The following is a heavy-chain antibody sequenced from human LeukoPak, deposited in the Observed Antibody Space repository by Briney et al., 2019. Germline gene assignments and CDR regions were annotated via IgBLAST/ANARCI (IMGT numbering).Heavy chain of an antibody. CDR1: GDSISSSSSF. J-gene: IGHJ4*02. D-gene: IGHD1-26*01. CDR3: AGSGSYYYFDY. Sequence: PSETLSLTCTVSGDSISSSSSFWGWIRQPPGKGLEWVGSIYYSGSTYYNPSLKSRVTISVDTSKNQFSLKLSSVTAADTAVYYCAGSGSYYYFDYWGQGTLVTVSS. CDR2: IYYSGST. V-gene: IGHV4-39*07.